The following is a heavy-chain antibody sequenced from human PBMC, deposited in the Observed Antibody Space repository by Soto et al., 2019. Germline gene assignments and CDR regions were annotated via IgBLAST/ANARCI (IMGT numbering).Heavy chain of an antibody. CDR2: IYYSGST. Sequence: QVQLQESGPGLVKPSQTLSLTCTVSGGSISSGGYYWSWIRQHPGKGLEWIGYIYYSGSTYYNPSLKRRVTISVDTSKNQFSLKLSSVTAADTAVYYCARGGWESGYYGPTPNWFDPWGQGTLVTVSS. CDR1: GGSISSGGYY. CDR3: ARGGWESGYYGPTPNWFDP. J-gene: IGHJ5*02. V-gene: IGHV4-31*03. D-gene: IGHD3-3*01.